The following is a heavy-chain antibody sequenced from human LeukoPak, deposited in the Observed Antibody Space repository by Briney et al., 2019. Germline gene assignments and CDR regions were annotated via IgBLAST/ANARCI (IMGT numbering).Heavy chain of an antibody. CDR2: IWFDGSNK. D-gene: IGHD6-19*01. CDR1: GFTLSNYD. CDR3: ASSAGALIDC. J-gene: IGHJ4*02. V-gene: IGHV3-33*01. Sequence: GGSLRLSCAAPGFTLSNYDMHWVRPAPGKGVEWVAVIWFDGSNKFYADSVKGRFTISRDDSKNTLYLQMNSLRAEDTAVYYCASSAGALIDCWGQGTLVIVSS.